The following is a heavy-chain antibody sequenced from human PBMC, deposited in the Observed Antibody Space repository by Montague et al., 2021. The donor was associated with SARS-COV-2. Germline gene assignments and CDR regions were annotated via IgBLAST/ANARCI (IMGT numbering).Heavy chain of an antibody. CDR1: GGFIPSDEYY. Sequence: TLSLTCTVSGGFIPSDEYYSSWIRQPAGKGLEWIGRIYTSGSINYNPSLQGRVTISVDTSNNQYSLKLSPVTAADTAVYYCARGAHYTTGTIDFWGQGTLVTVSS. V-gene: IGHV4-61*02. J-gene: IGHJ4*02. CDR2: IYTSGSI. CDR3: ARGAHYTTGTIDF. D-gene: IGHD1-1*01.